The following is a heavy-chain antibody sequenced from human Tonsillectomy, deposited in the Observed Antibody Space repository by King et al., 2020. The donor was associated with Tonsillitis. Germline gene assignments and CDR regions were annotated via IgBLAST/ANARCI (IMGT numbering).Heavy chain of an antibody. V-gene: IGHV3-21*01. D-gene: IGHD4-17*01. CDR2: ISSSSPYI. Sequence: VQLVESGGGLVNPGGSLRLSCAASGFTFSSYNINWVRRAPGKGLEWVSSISSSSPYINYADSLKGLFTISRDNAKNSLYLQMNSLRAEDTAVYYCARGTTTVTPLYYFDYWGQGTLVTVSS. CDR1: GFTFSSYN. J-gene: IGHJ4*02. CDR3: ARGTTTVTPLYYFDY.